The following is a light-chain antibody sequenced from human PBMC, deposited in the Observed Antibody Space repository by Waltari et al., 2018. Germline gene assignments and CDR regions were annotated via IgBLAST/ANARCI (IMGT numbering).Light chain of an antibody. Sequence: IVMTHSPATLSVSPGERATLSCRASQSVSRNLAWYQQKPGQTPRLLIYGASTRATDIPTRFSGSGSGTEFTLTISSLQSEDFAVYYCQQYKDWPRVTFGGGTKVEIK. CDR1: QSVSRN. CDR2: GAS. J-gene: IGKJ4*01. V-gene: IGKV3-15*01. CDR3: QQYKDWPRVT.